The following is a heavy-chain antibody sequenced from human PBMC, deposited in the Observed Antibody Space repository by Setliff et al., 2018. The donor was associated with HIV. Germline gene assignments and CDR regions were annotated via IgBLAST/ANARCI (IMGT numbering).Heavy chain of an antibody. Sequence: PSETLSLTCAVSGDSISSHDWWSWVRQPPGKGLEWIGEIHHSGSTNYDPSLKSRVTILVDKSKNEFSLKFNSVTAADTAVYYCARGGPTVAFGLGVWGQGTTVTVSS. V-gene: IGHV4-4*02. D-gene: IGHD4-17*01. CDR2: IHHSGST. CDR1: GDSISSHDW. J-gene: IGHJ6*02. CDR3: ARGGPTVAFGLGV.